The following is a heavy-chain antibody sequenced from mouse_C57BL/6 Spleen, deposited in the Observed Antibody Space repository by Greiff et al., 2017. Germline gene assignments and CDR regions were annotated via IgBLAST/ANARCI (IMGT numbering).Heavy chain of an antibody. CDR1: GYSFTGYF. CDR2: INPNNGDT. Sequence: EVQLQQSGPELVKPGASVKISCKASGYSFTGYFMNWVMQSNGKSLEWIGGINPNNGDTCYNQKFKGKATLTVDKSSSTAYMGLRSLTSEDSAVYYCAISVRLYWLFAVWGTGTTVTVSS. J-gene: IGHJ1*03. V-gene: IGHV1-20*01. D-gene: IGHD3-1*01. CDR3: AISVRLYWLFAV.